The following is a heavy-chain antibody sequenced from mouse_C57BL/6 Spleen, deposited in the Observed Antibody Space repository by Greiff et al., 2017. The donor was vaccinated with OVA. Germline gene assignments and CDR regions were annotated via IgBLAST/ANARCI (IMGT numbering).Heavy chain of an antibody. J-gene: IGHJ2*01. V-gene: IGHV1-69*01. CDR1: GYTFTSYW. CDR3: ARTHGSSYYFDY. CDR2: IDPSDSYT. D-gene: IGHD1-1*01. Sequence: VQLQQPGAELVMPGASVKLSCKASGYTFTSYWMHWVKQRPGQGLEWIGEIDPSDSYTNYNQKFKGKSTLTVDKSSSTAYMQLSSLTSEDSAVYYCARTHGSSYYFDYWGQGTTLTVSS.